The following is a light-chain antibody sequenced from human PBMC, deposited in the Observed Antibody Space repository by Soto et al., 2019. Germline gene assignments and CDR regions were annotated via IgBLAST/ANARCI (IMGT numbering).Light chain of an antibody. J-gene: IGKJ1*01. V-gene: IGKV1-5*01. CDR3: QQYNSYLWT. CDR1: QRISSW. Sequence: DIPMTQSPSTLSASVGDRVTITCRASQRISSWLAWYQQKPGKAPKLVIYDASSLESGVPSRFSGSGSGTEFTLTISSLQPDYFATYYCQQYNSYLWTFGQGTKVEIK. CDR2: DAS.